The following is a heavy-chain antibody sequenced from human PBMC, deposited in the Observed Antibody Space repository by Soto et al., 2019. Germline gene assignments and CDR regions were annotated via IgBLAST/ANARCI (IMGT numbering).Heavy chain of an antibody. CDR1: GFTFSSYA. CDR3: AKVDLGYCSGGSCGYFDY. D-gene: IGHD2-15*01. CDR2: ISGSGGST. J-gene: IGHJ4*02. V-gene: IGHV3-23*01. Sequence: GGSLRLSCAASGFTFSSYAMSWVRQAPGKGLEWVSAISGSGGSTYYADSVKGRFTISRDNSKNTLYLQMNSLRAEDTAVYYCAKVDLGYCSGGSCGYFDYWGQGTLVTVSS.